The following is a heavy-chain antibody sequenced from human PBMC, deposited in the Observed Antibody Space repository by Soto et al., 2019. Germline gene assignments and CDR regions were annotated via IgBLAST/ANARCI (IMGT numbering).Heavy chain of an antibody. D-gene: IGHD5-18*01. CDR1: GYSFTRHY. V-gene: IGHV1-46*01. CDR2: INPGGVDT. CDR3: ARDADTAMVTISFHY. J-gene: IGHJ4*02. Sequence: ASVKVSCKAIGYSFTRHYMHWVRQAPGQGLEWMGTINPGGVDTNYAQKFQGRVTMTKDTTISTVYMELSSLRSDDTAVYYCARDADTAMVTISFHYWGQG.